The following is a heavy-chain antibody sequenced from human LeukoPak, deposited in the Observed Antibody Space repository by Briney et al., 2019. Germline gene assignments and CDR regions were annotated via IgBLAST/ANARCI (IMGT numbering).Heavy chain of an antibody. CDR2: ISYDGSNK. Sequence: PGRSLRLSCAASGFTFSSYAMHWVRQAPGRGLEWVAVISYDGSNKYYADSVKGQFTISRDNSKNTLYLQMNSLRAEDTAVYYCAKDQRGRWVVRGDITFDYWGQGTLVTVSS. J-gene: IGHJ4*02. D-gene: IGHD3-16*01. V-gene: IGHV3-30-3*01. CDR1: GFTFSSYA. CDR3: AKDQRGRWVVRGDITFDY.